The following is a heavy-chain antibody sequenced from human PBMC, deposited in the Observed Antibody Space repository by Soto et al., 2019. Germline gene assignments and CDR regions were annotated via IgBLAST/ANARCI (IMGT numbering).Heavy chain of an antibody. V-gene: IGHV1-2*02. Sequence: ASVKVSCKTSGYTFGGSYMHWLRQAPGQGLEWMGWINPNSGGTNYAQKFQGRVTMTRDTSISTAYMELSRLRSDDTAVYYCARDRGSGSYANFDYWGQGTLVTVSS. CDR2: INPNSGGT. D-gene: IGHD6-19*01. CDR3: ARDRGSGSYANFDY. CDR1: GYTFGGSY. J-gene: IGHJ4*02.